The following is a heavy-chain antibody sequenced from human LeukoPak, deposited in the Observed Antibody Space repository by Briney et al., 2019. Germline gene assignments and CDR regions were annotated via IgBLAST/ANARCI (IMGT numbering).Heavy chain of an antibody. CDR1: GGSISSNSYY. CDR2: IYYSGNT. J-gene: IGHJ6*02. Sequence: SETLSLTCAVSGGSISSNSYYWGWVRQSPGKGLEWIGTIYYSGNTYYSPSLKSRVTISADTSKNQFSLNLSAVTAADAATYYCARHVATNYYYNYYGLDVWGQGTTVTVSS. CDR3: ARHVATNYYYNYYGLDV. V-gene: IGHV4-39*01.